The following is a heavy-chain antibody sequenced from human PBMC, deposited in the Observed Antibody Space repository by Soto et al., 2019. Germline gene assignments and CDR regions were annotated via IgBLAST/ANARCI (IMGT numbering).Heavy chain of an antibody. CDR1: GGSITTYY. D-gene: IGHD6-19*01. CDR2: IHYEGST. J-gene: IGHJ4*02. Sequence: QVQLQESGPGLVMPSETLSLTCTVSGGSITTYYWSWIRQPPGKGLEWIGYIHYEGSTNYNPSLKSRLTSLVDTSQNQFSLKLTSVTAADTAVYFCARGRRSGWYHFDSWGQGTLVTVSS. V-gene: IGHV4-59*01. CDR3: ARGRRSGWYHFDS.